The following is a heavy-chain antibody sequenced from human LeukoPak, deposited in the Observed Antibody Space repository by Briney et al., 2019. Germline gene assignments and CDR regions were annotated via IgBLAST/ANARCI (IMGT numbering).Heavy chain of an antibody. V-gene: IGHV4-59*08. CDR3: ARAYDTSGYYPEFDS. J-gene: IGHJ4*02. D-gene: IGHD3-22*01. CDR2: IYYSGTT. Sequence: SETLSLTCTVSGGSISDYYWNWIRQPPGKGLEWIGYIYYSGTTNYNPSLKSRVTISFDTSKIQFSLKLSSVTAADTAVYYCARAYDTSGYYPEFDSWGQGAWSPSPQ. CDR1: GGSISDYY.